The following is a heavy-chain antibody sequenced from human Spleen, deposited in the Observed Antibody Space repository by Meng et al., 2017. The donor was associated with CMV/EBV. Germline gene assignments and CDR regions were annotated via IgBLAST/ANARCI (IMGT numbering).Heavy chain of an antibody. J-gene: IGHJ4*02. CDR2: IRYDASNK. D-gene: IGHD1-26*01. Sequence: GGSLRLSCAASGFTFSSYWMSWVRQAPGKGLEWVAFIRYDASNKYYADSVRGRFTISRDNSKNTLYLQMNSLRAEDTAVYYCAKDIDYGDYWGQGTLVTVSS. CDR3: AKDIDYGDY. V-gene: IGHV3-30*02. CDR1: GFTFSSYW.